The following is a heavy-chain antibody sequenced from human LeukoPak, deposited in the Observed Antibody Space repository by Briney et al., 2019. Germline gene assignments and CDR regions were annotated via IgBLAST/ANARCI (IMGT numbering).Heavy chain of an antibody. V-gene: IGHV3-23*01. J-gene: IGHJ5*02. CDR2: ISGSGGST. Sequence: PGGSLRLSCAASGFTFSSYAMGWVRQAPGKGLEWVSAISGSGGSTYYADSVKGRFTISRDNSKNTLYLQMNSLRAEDTAVYYCAKDGVAAAGTNWFDPWGQGTLVTVSS. CDR1: GFTFSSYA. CDR3: AKDGVAAAGTNWFDP. D-gene: IGHD6-13*01.